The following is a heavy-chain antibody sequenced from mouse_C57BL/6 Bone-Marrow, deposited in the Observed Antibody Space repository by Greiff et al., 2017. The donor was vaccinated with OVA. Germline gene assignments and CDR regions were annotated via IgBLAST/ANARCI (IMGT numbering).Heavy chain of an antibody. CDR1: GFTFSDFY. D-gene: IGHD1-1*01. Sequence: EVMLVESGGGLVQSGRSLRLSCATSGFTFSDFYMEWVRQAPGKGLEWIAASRNKANDYTTEYSASVKGRFIVSRDTSQSILYLQMNALRAEDTAIYYCARDAIYYYGSSYDWYFDVWGTGTTVTVSS. CDR2: SRNKANDYTT. V-gene: IGHV7-1*01. J-gene: IGHJ1*03. CDR3: ARDAIYYYGSSYDWYFDV.